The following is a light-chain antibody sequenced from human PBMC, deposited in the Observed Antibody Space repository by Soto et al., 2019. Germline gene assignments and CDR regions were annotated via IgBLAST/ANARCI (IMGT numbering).Light chain of an antibody. CDR3: SSYAGNYTYV. V-gene: IGLV2-11*01. CDR1: SSDVGGYNY. CDR2: DVS. J-gene: IGLJ1*01. Sequence: QSVLTQPRSVSGSPGQSVTVSCTGTSSDVGGYNYVSWFQQYPGRAPKLMIYDVSERPSGVPDRFSGSKPGNTASLTISGLQADDEADYYCSSYAGNYTYVFGGGTKVTVL.